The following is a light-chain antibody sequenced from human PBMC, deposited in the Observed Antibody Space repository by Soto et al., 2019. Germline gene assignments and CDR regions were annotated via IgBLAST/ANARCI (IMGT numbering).Light chain of an antibody. CDR2: GAS. J-gene: IGKJ1*01. CDR3: QQYGSSGT. Sequence: EIVLTQSPGTLSLSPGERATLSCRASQSVSNNYLAWYQQKPGQAPRHLIYGASNMATGIPDRFSGSGSGTDFTLTISRLEAEDFAVYYCQQYGSSGTFGQGNKVEIK. CDR1: QSVSNNY. V-gene: IGKV3-20*01.